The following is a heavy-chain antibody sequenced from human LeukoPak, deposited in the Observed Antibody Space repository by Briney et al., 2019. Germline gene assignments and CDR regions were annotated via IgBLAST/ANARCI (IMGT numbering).Heavy chain of an antibody. CDR1: GYTLTELS. J-gene: IGHJ3*02. D-gene: IGHD6-6*01. Sequence: ASVKVSCKVSGYTLTELSMHWVRQAPGKGLEWMGGFDPEDGETIYAQKFQGRVIMTEDTSTDTAYMELSSLRSEDTAVYYCATSIAARRDAFDIWGQGTMVTVSS. CDR2: FDPEDGET. CDR3: ATSIAARRDAFDI. V-gene: IGHV1-24*01.